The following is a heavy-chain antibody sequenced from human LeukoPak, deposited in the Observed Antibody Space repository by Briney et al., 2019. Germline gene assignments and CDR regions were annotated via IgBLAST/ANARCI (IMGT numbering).Heavy chain of an antibody. V-gene: IGHV3-23*01. J-gene: IGHJ3*02. D-gene: IGHD3-10*01. CDR1: GFTFSSYA. Sequence: GGSLRLSCAASGFTFSSYAMSWVRQAPGKGLEWVSAISGSGGSTYYADSVKGRFTISRDSSKNTLYLQMNSLRAEDTAVYYCAKDILLWFGELSFDAFDIWGQGTMVTVSS. CDR3: AKDILLWFGELSFDAFDI. CDR2: ISGSGGST.